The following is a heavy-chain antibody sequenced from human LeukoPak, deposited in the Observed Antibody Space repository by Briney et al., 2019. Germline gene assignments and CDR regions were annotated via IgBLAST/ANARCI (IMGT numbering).Heavy chain of an antibody. CDR3: ARGCSGGSCPTGPMDV. V-gene: IGHV3-21*01. J-gene: IGHJ6*04. Sequence: GGSLRLSCAASGFTVSSNYMNWVRQAPGKGLEWVSSISSSSSYIYYADSVKGRFTISRDNAKNSLYLQMNSLRAEDTAVYYCARGCSGGSCPTGPMDVWGKGTTVTVSS. CDR2: ISSSSSYI. D-gene: IGHD2-15*01. CDR1: GFTVSSNY.